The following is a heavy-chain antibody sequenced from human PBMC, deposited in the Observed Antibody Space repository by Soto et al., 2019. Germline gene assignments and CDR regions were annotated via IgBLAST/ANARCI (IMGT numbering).Heavy chain of an antibody. CDR1: GGSISSYY. J-gene: IGHJ4*02. CDR2: IYYSGST. CDR3: ARGTTDGYSSSWYSAYYFDY. V-gene: IGHV4-59*01. D-gene: IGHD6-13*01. Sequence: SETLSLTCTVSGGSISSYYWSWIRQPPGKGLEWIGYIYYSGSTNSNPSLKSRGTISVNTSKNPFSLKLSTVTAADTAVYYCARGTTDGYSSSWYSAYYFDYWGQGTLVTVSS.